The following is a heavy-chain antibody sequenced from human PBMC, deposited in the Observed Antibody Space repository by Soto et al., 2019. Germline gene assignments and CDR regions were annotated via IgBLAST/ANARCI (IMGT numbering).Heavy chain of an antibody. D-gene: IGHD3-22*01. CDR1: GGSISSGDYY. CDR2: IYYSGST. V-gene: IGHV4-30-4*01. Sequence: PSETLSLTCTVSGGSISSGDYYWSWIRQPPGKGLEWIVYIYYSGSTYYNPSLKSRVTISVDTSKNQFSLKLSSVTAADTAVYYCARDLIQYYDSSGISNEPSWFDPWGQGTLVTVSS. CDR3: ARDLIQYYDSSGISNEPSWFDP. J-gene: IGHJ5*02.